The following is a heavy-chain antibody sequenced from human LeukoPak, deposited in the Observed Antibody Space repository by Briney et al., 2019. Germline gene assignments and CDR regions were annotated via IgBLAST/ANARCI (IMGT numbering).Heavy chain of an antibody. D-gene: IGHD3-16*02. V-gene: IGHV4-39*07. Sequence: PSETLSLTCTVSGGSISSSSYYWGWIRQPPGKGLEWIGSIYYSGSTYYNPSLKSRVTISVDTSKNQFSLKLSSVTAADTAVYYCARVRGAYVWGSYHLDAFDIWGQGTMVTVSS. CDR1: GGSISSSSYY. CDR3: ARVRGAYVWGSYHLDAFDI. CDR2: IYYSGST. J-gene: IGHJ3*02.